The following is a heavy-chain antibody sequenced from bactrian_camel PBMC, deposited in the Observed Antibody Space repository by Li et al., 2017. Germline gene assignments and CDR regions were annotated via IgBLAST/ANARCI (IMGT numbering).Heavy chain of an antibody. J-gene: IGHJ4*01. CDR3: AAVAEGRAVEGGVSLWTLFESGY. CDR1: KYTYSSYA. Sequence: VQLVESGGGSVQAGGSVRLSCVTRKYTYSSYAMAWFRQAPGMEREGVAVIDDDGVPSYADSVKGRFTVFKGNAGKTLYLQMNSLRPEDTAMYYCAAVAEGRAVEGGVSLWTLFESGYWGQGTQVTVS. D-gene: IGHD3*01. CDR2: VIDDDGVP. V-gene: IGHV3S44*01.